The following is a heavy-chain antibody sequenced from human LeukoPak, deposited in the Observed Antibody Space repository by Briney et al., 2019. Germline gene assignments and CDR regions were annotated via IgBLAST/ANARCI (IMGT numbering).Heavy chain of an antibody. CDR1: GYTFTGYY. Sequence: ASVKVSCKASGYTFTGYYMHWVRQAPGPGLEWMGWINPNSGGTNYAQKFQGRVTMTRDTSISTAYMELSRLRSDDTAVYYCARRYYYGSGSYSYWGQGTLVTVSS. CDR2: INPNSGGT. D-gene: IGHD3-10*01. V-gene: IGHV1-2*02. J-gene: IGHJ4*02. CDR3: ARRYYYGSGSYSY.